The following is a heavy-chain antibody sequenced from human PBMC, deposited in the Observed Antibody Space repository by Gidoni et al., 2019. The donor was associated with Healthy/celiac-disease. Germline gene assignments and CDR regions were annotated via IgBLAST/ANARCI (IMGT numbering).Heavy chain of an antibody. CDR1: GGSISSGSYY. Sequence: QVQLQESGPGLVKPSQTLSLTCTVPGGSISSGSYYWSWIRQPAGKGLEWIGRIYTSGSTNYNPSLKSRVTISVDTSKNQFSLKLSSVTAADTAVYYCARDARRIAVAHYYYGMDVWGQGTTVTVSS. D-gene: IGHD6-19*01. CDR3: ARDARRIAVAHYYYGMDV. CDR2: IYTSGST. V-gene: IGHV4-61*02. J-gene: IGHJ6*02.